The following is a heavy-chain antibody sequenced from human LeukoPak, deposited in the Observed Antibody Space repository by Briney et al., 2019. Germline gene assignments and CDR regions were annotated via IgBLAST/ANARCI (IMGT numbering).Heavy chain of an antibody. CDR1: GYTFTGYY. V-gene: IGHV1-2*02. Sequence: PWASVKVSCKASGYTFTGYYMHWVRQAPGQGLEWMGWINPNSGGTNYAQKFQGRVTMTRDTSTSTAYMELSRLRSDDTAVYYCARDRVPGYSSSWYYFDYWGQGTLVTVSS. J-gene: IGHJ4*02. CDR3: ARDRVPGYSSSWYYFDY. D-gene: IGHD6-13*01. CDR2: INPNSGGT.